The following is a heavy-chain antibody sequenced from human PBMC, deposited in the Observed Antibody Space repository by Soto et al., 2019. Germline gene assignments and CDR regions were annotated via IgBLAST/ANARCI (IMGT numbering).Heavy chain of an antibody. V-gene: IGHV3-7*01. CDR3: ARGVGVQDLDY. Sequence: GGSLRLSCAASGFTFRSNWMSWVRQAPGRGLEWVANIKPDGSGKYYLDSVRGRFTISRDNAENSLFLQIDSLRVEDTAVYYCARGVGVQDLDYWGQGTLVTVSS. J-gene: IGHJ4*02. CDR2: IKPDGSGK. CDR1: GFTFRSNW. D-gene: IGHD6-6*01.